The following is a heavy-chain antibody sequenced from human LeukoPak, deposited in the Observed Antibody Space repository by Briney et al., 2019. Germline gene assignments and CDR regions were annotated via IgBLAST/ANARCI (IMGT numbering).Heavy chain of an antibody. V-gene: IGHV3-21*01. Sequence: GGSLRLSCAASGFTFSSYSMNWLRQAPGKGLEWVSSISSSSSYIYYADSVKGRFTISRDNAKNSLYLQMNSLRAEDTAVYYCARDAPKVAATFQHWGQGTLVTVSS. CDR1: GFTFSSYS. J-gene: IGHJ1*01. CDR3: ARDAPKVAATFQH. CDR2: ISSSSSYI. D-gene: IGHD6-19*01.